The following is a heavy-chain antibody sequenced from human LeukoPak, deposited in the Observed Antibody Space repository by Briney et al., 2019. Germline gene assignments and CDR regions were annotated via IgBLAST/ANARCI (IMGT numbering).Heavy chain of an antibody. Sequence: SGPTLVNPTQTLTLTCTFSGFSLSTSLVGVGWFRQPPGKALEWLALIYWTDDKHYSPSLKSRLTITKGTSRNQVVLRMTNMDPVDTATYYCAHRLAPYGCDSRDYWGHGTLVTVSS. D-gene: IGHD4-23*01. J-gene: IGHJ4*03. CDR1: GFSLSTSLVG. V-gene: IGHV2-5*01. CDR2: IYWTDDK. CDR3: AHRLAPYGCDSRDY.